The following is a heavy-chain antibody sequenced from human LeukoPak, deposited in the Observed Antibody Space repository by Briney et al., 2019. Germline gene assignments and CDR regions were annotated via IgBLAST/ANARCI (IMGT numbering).Heavy chain of an antibody. CDR2: INHSGST. V-gene: IGHV4-34*01. J-gene: IGHJ6*03. CDR1: AGFISGYF. Sequence: SEALSLTCAFDAGFISGYFQSWIRHPPRKGLEWIGEINHSGSTNYNPSLKRRVTISVDTSKNQVSLKLSTVTAADTAVYYCARVFADIVVVVAATSSYYSMDVWGKGTTVTVSS. D-gene: IGHD2-15*01. CDR3: ARVFADIVVVVAATSSYYSMDV.